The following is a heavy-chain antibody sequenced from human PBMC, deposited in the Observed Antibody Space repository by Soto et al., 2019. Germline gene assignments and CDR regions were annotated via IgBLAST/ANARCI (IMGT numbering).Heavy chain of an antibody. CDR1: GFTFSSYG. Sequence: PGGSLRLSCAASGFTFSSYGMHWVRQAPGKGLEWVAVISYDGSNKYYADSVKGRFTISRDNSKNTLYLQMNSLRAEDTAVYYCAKGRFERAPVLFDYWGQGTLVTVSS. D-gene: IGHD2-8*02. J-gene: IGHJ4*02. CDR2: ISYDGSNK. CDR3: AKGRFERAPVLFDY. V-gene: IGHV3-30*18.